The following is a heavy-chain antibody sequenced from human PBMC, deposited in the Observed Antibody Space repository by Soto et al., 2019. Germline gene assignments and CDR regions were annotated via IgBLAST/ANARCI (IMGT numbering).Heavy chain of an antibody. CDR1: GYTFTSYD. CDR3: ARGRCSGGSCYLGGWFDP. D-gene: IGHD2-15*01. J-gene: IGHJ5*02. V-gene: IGHV1-8*01. CDR2: MNPNSGNT. Sequence: ASVKVSCKASGYTFTSYDINWVRQATGQGLEWMGWMNPNSGNTGYAQKFQGRVTMTRNTSISTAYMELSSLRSEDTAVYYCARGRCSGGSCYLGGWFDPWGQGTLVTVSS.